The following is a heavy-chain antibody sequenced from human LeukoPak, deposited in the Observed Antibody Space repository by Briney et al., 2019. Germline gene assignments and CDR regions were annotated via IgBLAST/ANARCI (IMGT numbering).Heavy chain of an antibody. D-gene: IGHD1-26*01. CDR2: INPNSGGT. CDR3: ARAEWGRGSSSIGYYYYYMDV. V-gene: IGHV1-2*02. Sequence: ASVKVSCKASGYTFTGYYMHWVRQAPGQGLEWMGWINPNSGGTNYAQKFQGRVTMTRDTSISTAYMELSRLRSDDTAVYYCARAEWGRGSSSIGYYYYYMDVWGKGTTVTISS. CDR1: GYTFTGYY. J-gene: IGHJ6*03.